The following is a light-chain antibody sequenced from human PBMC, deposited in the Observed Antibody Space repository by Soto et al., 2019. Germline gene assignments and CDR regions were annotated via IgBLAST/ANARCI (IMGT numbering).Light chain of an antibody. CDR2: DVS. CDR3: ISYTSSSTLVV. J-gene: IGLJ2*01. CDR1: SSDVGGYNY. Sequence: QSALTQPASVSGSPGQSITSSCTGTSSDVGGYNYVSWYQQHPGKAPKLMIYDVSNRPSGVSNRFSGSKSGNTASLTISGLQAEDEADYYCISYTSSSTLVVFGGGTKVTVL. V-gene: IGLV2-14*01.